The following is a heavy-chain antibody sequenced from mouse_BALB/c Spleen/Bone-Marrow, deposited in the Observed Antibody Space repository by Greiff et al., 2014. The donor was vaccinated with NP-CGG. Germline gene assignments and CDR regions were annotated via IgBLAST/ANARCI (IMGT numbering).Heavy chain of an antibody. D-gene: IGHD2-1*01. J-gene: IGHJ3*01. CDR1: GYSIASGYS. CDR3: ARREGNHAAWFAY. Sequence: VQLQQSGPDLVKPSQSLSLTCTVTGYSIASGYSWHWIRQFPGNKLEWMGYIHYSGSTNYNPSLKSRISITRDTSKNQFFLQLNSVTTEDTATYYCARREGNHAAWFAYWGQGTLVTVSA. CDR2: IHYSGST. V-gene: IGHV3-1*02.